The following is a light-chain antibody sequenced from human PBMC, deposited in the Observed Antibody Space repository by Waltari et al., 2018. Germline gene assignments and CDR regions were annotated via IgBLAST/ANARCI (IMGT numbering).Light chain of an antibody. CDR1: QSISTS. CDR2: AAS. J-gene: IGKJ2*01. Sequence: DIQVTQSPSSLSASAGNGVPTTCRTRQSISTSLNWYQQKPGKPPKLLIFAASALQSGVSSRFSGSGSQTDFTLTIRNLQPEDVAVYYCQQYYSAPYTFGQGTKLEIK. CDR3: QQYYSAPYT. V-gene: IGKV1-39*01.